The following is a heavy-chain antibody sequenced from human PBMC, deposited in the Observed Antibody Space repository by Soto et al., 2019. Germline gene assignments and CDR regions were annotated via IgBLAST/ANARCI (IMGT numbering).Heavy chain of an antibody. V-gene: IGHV4-34*01. J-gene: IGHJ6*02. D-gene: IGHD6-13*01. CDR2: INHTGST. Sequence: QVQLQQWGAGLLKPSETLSLTCAVYGGSFSGYYWSWIRHPPGKGLEWIGEINHTGSTNYNPSLKRRVTISVDTSTNQFSLKLSSVTAADAAVYYWAGRSWYLYYYGIDVWGQGTTVTVSS. CDR1: GGSFSGYY. CDR3: AGRSWYLYYYGIDV.